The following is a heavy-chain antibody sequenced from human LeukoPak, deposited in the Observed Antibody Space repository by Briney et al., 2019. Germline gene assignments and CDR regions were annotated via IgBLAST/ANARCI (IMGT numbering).Heavy chain of an antibody. Sequence: PGGSLRLSCAASGFTFSSYWMSWVRQAPGKGLEWVANIKQDGSAKYYVDSVKGRFTISRDNAKNSLYLQMNSLRAEDTAVYYCARAYYDFWSGYCDYWGQGTLVTVSS. J-gene: IGHJ4*02. CDR1: GFTFSSYW. CDR2: IKQDGSAK. CDR3: ARAYYDFWSGYCDY. V-gene: IGHV3-7*04. D-gene: IGHD3-3*01.